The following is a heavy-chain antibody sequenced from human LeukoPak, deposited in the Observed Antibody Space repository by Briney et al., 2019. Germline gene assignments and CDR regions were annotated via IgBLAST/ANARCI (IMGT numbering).Heavy chain of an antibody. J-gene: IGHJ3*02. D-gene: IGHD3-10*01. V-gene: IGHV1-18*01. CDR3: AADRSDGSGIGAFDI. Sequence: ASVKVSCKASGYTFTSYGISWVRQAPGQGLEWMGWISAYNGNTNYAQKLQGRVTMTTDTSTSTAYMELRSLRSDDTAVYYCAADRSDGSGIGAFDIWGQGTMVTVSS. CDR1: GYTFTSYG. CDR2: ISAYNGNT.